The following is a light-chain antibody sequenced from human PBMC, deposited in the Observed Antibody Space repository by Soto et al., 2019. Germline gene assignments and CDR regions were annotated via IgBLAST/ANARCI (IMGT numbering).Light chain of an antibody. Sequence: EIVLTQSPGTLSLSPGERATLSCRASQSLSSSYLVWYQQKPGQAPRLLIYGASSRATGIPDRFSGSGSGTDFTLTISRLEPEDFAVYYCQHYGNTPPSFTFGPGTKVYIK. J-gene: IGKJ3*01. CDR3: QHYGNTPPSFT. V-gene: IGKV3-20*01. CDR2: GAS. CDR1: QSLSSSY.